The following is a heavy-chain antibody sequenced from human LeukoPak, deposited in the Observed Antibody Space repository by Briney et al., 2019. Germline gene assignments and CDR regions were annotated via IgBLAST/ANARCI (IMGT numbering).Heavy chain of an antibody. CDR2: IYTSGST. CDR1: GGSISSGSYY. J-gene: IGHJ5*02. CDR3: ARAYSSSWYFNWFDP. D-gene: IGHD6-13*01. V-gene: IGHV4-61*02. Sequence: SQTLSLTCTVSGGSISSGSYYWSWIRQPAGKGLEWIGRIYTSGSTNYNPSLKSRVTISVDTSKNQFSLKLSSVTAADTAVYYCARAYSSSWYFNWFDPWGQGTLVTVSS.